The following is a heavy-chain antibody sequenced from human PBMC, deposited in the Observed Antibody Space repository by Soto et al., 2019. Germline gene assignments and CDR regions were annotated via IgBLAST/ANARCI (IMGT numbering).Heavy chain of an antibody. CDR1: GRSMSSNY. Sequence: SLTCSVSGRSMSSNYWSWIRQSPDKGLDWLGYVFYGGTDYNPSLGGRVSMSVETSKSQFSLKLTSVTVADTAVYYCASYRGALYSESWGPGILVTVST. CDR3: ASYRGALYSES. CDR2: VFYGGT. J-gene: IGHJ4*02. D-gene: IGHD3-16*01. V-gene: IGHV4-59*01.